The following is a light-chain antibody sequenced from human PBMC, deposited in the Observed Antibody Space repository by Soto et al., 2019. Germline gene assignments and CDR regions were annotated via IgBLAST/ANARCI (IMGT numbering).Light chain of an antibody. V-gene: IGLV2-14*01. J-gene: IGLJ2*01. CDR3: SSHSTYTPVV. CDR2: DVS. Sequence: QSVLTQPASVSGSPGQSITISCTGTSSDVGSYDRVSWYQQPPGTAPKLMIYDVSNRPSGVSDRFSGSKSGNTASLTISGLQAEDEGDYYCSSHSTYTPVVFGGGTKLTVL. CDR1: SSDVGSYDR.